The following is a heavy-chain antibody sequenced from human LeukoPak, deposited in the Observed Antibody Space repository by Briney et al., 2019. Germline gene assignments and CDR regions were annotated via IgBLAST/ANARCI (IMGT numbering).Heavy chain of an antibody. CDR3: ARLPPLYCSGGSCFSPYYFDY. CDR1: GGSFSGYY. D-gene: IGHD2-15*01. J-gene: IGHJ4*02. Sequence: PSETLSLTCAVYGGSFSGYYWSWIRQLPGKGLEWIGEINHSGSTNYNPSLKSRVAISVDTSKNQFSLKLSSVTAADTAVYYCARLPPLYCSGGSCFSPYYFDYWGQGTLVTVSS. V-gene: IGHV4-34*01. CDR2: INHSGST.